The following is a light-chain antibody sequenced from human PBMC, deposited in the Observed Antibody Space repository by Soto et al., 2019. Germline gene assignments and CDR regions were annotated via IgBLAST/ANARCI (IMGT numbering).Light chain of an antibody. V-gene: IGKV3-15*01. Sequence: EIVMTQSPATLSVSPGERATLSCRASRSISSNLAWYQHKPGQAPRLLIYGASTRATGIPARFSGSGSGTEFTLTISSLQSEDFAVYYCQQYNNWPLTFGQGTKVEIK. J-gene: IGKJ1*01. CDR1: RSISSN. CDR3: QQYNNWPLT. CDR2: GAS.